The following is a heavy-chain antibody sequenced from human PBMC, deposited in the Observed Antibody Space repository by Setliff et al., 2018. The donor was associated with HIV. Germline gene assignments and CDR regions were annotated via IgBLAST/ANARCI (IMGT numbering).Heavy chain of an antibody. J-gene: IGHJ6*02. V-gene: IGHV3-30*04. CDR3: AKSRTIYGEVIIQWAYMDV. CDR1: GFAFSDFS. D-gene: IGHD3-3*01. CDR2: ISFDGSHK. Sequence: PGGSLRFSCVASGFAFSDFSMFWARQVPGKGLEWVAVISFDGSHKYYADSLKGRFTISRDNSINTIYLQMNSLRTEDTAVYYCAKSRTIYGEVIIQWAYMDVWGQGTTVTVSS.